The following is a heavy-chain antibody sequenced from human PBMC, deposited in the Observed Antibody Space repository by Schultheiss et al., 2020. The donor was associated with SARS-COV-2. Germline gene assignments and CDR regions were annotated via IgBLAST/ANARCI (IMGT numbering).Heavy chain of an antibody. CDR3: ARTSRDTIFGVVTQFDP. Sequence: SETLSLTCTVSGGSISSYYWSWIRQPPGKGLEWIGYIYYSGSTNYNPSLKSRVTISVDTSKNQFSLKLSSVTAADTAVYYCARTSRDTIFGVVTQFDPWGQGTLVTGSS. CDR1: GGSISSYY. V-gene: IGHV4-59*12. D-gene: IGHD3-3*01. J-gene: IGHJ5*02. CDR2: IYYSGST.